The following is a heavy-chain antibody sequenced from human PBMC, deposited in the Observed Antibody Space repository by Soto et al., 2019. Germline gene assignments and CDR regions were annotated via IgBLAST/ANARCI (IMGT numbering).Heavy chain of an antibody. J-gene: IGHJ4*02. CDR2: ISGSGGST. CDR1: GFTFSSYA. V-gene: IGHV3-23*01. Sequence: GGSLRLSCAASGFTFSSYAMSWVRQAPGKGLEWVSAISGSGGSTYYADSVKGRFTISRDNSKNTLYLQMNSLRAEDTAVYYCAKDCSGGSCYGEFDYWGQGTLVTVSS. CDR3: AKDCSGGSCYGEFDY. D-gene: IGHD2-15*01.